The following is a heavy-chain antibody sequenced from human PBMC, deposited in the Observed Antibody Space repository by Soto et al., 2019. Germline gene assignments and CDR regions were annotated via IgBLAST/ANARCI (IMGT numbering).Heavy chain of an antibody. V-gene: IGHV4-31*03. J-gene: IGHJ4*02. Sequence: SETLSLTCTVSGGSISSGGYYWSWIRQHPGKGLEWIGYIYYSGSTYYNPSLKSRVTISVDTSKNQFSLELSSVTAADTAVYYCARGPSGYDYEGYWGQGTLVTVSS. D-gene: IGHD5-12*01. CDR3: ARGPSGYDYEGY. CDR2: IYYSGST. CDR1: GGSISSGGYY.